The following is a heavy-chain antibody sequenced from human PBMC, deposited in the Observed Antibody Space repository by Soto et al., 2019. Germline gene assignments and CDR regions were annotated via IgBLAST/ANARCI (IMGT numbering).Heavy chain of an antibody. J-gene: IGHJ5*02. D-gene: IGHD2-2*01. CDR3: AHSYCSSTSCYGDPYWFDP. CDR2: IYWDDDK. Sequence: SGPTLVNPTQTLTLTCTFSGFSLSTSGVGVGWIRQPPGKALEWLALIYWDDDKRYSPSLKSRLTITKDTSKNQVVLTMTNMDPVDTATYYCAHSYCSSTSCYGDPYWFDPWGQGTLVTVSS. CDR1: GFSLSTSGVG. V-gene: IGHV2-5*02.